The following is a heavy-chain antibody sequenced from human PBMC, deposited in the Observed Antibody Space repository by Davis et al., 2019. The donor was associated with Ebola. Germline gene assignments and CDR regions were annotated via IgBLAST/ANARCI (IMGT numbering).Heavy chain of an antibody. J-gene: IGHJ2*01. CDR2: IRYDGSNK. CDR3: ARQYSSGTFPYWYFDL. D-gene: IGHD6-19*01. Sequence: GESLKISCAASGFTFSSYGMHWVRQAPGKGLEWVAVIRYDGSNKYYADSVKGRFTISRDNAKNTLYLQMNSLRAEDTAVYYCARQYSSGTFPYWYFDLWGRGTLVTVSS. CDR1: GFTFSSYG. V-gene: IGHV3-33*01.